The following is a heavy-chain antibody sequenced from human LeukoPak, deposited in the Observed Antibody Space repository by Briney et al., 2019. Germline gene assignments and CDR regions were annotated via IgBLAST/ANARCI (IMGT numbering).Heavy chain of an antibody. D-gene: IGHD2-21*02. Sequence: ASVKDSCKASGYTFTSYGISWVRQAPGQGLEWMGWISAYNGYTIHAQKLQGRVTMTTDTSTSTAYMELRSLGSDDTTVYYCARTRIVVVVSATLGIAFNIWGQGTMVTVSS. J-gene: IGHJ3*02. CDR1: GYTFTSYG. V-gene: IGHV1-18*01. CDR2: ISAYNGYT. CDR3: ARTRIVVVVSATLGIAFNI.